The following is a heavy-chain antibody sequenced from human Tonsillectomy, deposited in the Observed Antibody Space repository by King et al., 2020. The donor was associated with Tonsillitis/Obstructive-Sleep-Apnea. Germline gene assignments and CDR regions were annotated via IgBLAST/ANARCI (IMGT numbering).Heavy chain of an antibody. CDR2: IYYSGST. D-gene: IGHD5-24*01. CDR1: Y. Sequence: YWGWIRQPPGKGLEWIGSIYYSGSTYYNPSLKSRVTISVDTSKNQFSLKLSSGTAADTAVYYCSSPEIDAFDLWGQGTMVTVSS. V-gene: IGHV4-39*01. J-gene: IGHJ3*01. CDR3: SSPEIDAFDL.